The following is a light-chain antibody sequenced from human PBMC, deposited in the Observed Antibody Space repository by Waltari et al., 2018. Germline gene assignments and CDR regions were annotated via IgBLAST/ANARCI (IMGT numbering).Light chain of an antibody. CDR3: MSYTTSDTWV. V-gene: IGLV2-18*02. Sequence: QSALTQPPSVSGSPGQSVTISCTGTNSDVGYFNRFTWYQKAPGTAPTLLIFEVTNRPSGVPDRFSGSKSGNTASLTISGLQADDETDYYCMSYTTSDTWVFGGGTKVTVL. CDR2: EVT. J-gene: IGLJ3*02. CDR1: NSDVGYFNR.